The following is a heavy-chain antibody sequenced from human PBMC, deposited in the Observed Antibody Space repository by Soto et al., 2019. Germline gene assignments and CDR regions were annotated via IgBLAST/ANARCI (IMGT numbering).Heavy chain of an antibody. CDR2: IYYTGLS. D-gene: IGHD6-13*01. V-gene: IGHV4-59*01. J-gene: IGHJ4*02. CDR1: GGSISSYY. CDR3: ASHSSHWPFFDF. Sequence: ASETLSLTCTVSGGSISSYYWSWIRQPPGKGLEWIGYIYYTGLSNSNPSLNSRFTMSVDTSKNQFSLKLSSVTASDTAVYYCASHSSHWPFFDFWGQGTLVTVSS.